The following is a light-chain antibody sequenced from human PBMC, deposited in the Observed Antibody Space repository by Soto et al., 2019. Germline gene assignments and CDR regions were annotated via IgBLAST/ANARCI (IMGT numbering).Light chain of an antibody. CDR3: QQYKSYSKT. J-gene: IGKJ1*01. CDR2: DAS. Sequence: GDRVTITCRASQTISTWMAWYQQSPGKAPKLLIYDASSLESGVPSRFSGSGSETEFTLTISSLQPDDFATYYCQQYKSYSKTFGQGTNVDIK. CDR1: QTISTW. V-gene: IGKV1-5*01.